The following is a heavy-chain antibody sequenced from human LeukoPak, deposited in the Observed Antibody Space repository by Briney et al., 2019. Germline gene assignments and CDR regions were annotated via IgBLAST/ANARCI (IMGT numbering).Heavy chain of an antibody. Sequence: GGSLRLSCAASGFTFSSSAMTGVRQSPGKGLQWVSAISGGGSTTYYAYYADSVKGRFTISRDDSKNTLYLQMNSLRAEDTAVYYCAKFYDILTGYFDYWGQGTLVTVSS. CDR3: AKFYDILTGYFDY. J-gene: IGHJ4*02. CDR1: GFTFSSSA. D-gene: IGHD3-9*01. CDR2: ISGGGSTTYYA. V-gene: IGHV3-23*01.